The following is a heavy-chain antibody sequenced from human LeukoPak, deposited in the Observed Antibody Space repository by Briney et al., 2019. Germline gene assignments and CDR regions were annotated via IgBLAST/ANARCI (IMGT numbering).Heavy chain of an antibody. CDR3: AREGYSYGYRWFDP. V-gene: IGHV4-59*01. D-gene: IGHD5-18*01. J-gene: IGHJ5*02. Sequence: SETLSLTCTVFGGSIRSYYWSWIRQPPGKGLEWIGYIYYSGSTNYNPSLKSRVTISVDTSKNQFSLKLSSVTAADTAVYYCAREGYSYGYRWFDPWGQGTLVTVSS. CDR2: IYYSGST. CDR1: GGSIRSYY.